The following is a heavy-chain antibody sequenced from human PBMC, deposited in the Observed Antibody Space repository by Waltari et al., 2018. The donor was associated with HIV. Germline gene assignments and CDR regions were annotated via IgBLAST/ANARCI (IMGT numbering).Heavy chain of an antibody. CDR2: ISAYNGNT. V-gene: IGHV1-18*01. J-gene: IGHJ5*02. D-gene: IGHD2-2*01. CDR3: ARVGCSSASCYSGWFDP. CDR1: GYTFTSYG. Sequence: QAQLAQSGAEVKKPGASVKVSCKASGYTFTSYGISWVRQAPGQGLEWLGWISAYNGNTNYAQKRQGRVTMTTDTSTSTAYMELRSLRSDDTAGYYCARVGCSSASCYSGWFDPWGQGTLVTVSS.